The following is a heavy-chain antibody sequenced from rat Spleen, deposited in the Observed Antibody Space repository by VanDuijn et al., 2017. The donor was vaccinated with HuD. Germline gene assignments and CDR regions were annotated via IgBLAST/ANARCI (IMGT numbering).Heavy chain of an antibody. Sequence: EVQLVESGGGLVQPGRSLKLSCVASGFTFNNYWMSWIRQAPGKGLEWVASITNTGDNIFYPDSVKGRFTISRDNAQNTLYLQMNSLRSEDTATYYCTRETRGYFDYWGQGVMVTVSS. D-gene: IGHD1-4*01. CDR3: TRETRGYFDY. CDR2: ITNTGDNI. V-gene: IGHV5-31*01. J-gene: IGHJ2*01. CDR1: GFTFNNYW.